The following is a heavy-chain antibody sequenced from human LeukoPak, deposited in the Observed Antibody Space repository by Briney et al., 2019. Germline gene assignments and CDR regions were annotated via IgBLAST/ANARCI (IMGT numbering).Heavy chain of an antibody. CDR1: GYTFTSFA. CDR2: INTNTGNP. Sequence: EASVKVSCKASGYTFTSFAMNWVRQAPGQGLEWIGWINTNTGNPTYAQGFTGRFVFSLDTSVSTAYLHTSSLQAEDTAVHYCARAEVSCSRSTCFLHWGQGTLVTVSS. CDR3: ARAEVSCSRSTCFLH. D-gene: IGHD2-15*01. J-gene: IGHJ4*02. V-gene: IGHV7-4-1*02.